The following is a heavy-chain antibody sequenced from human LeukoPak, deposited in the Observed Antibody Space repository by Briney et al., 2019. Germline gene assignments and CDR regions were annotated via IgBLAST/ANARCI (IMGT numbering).Heavy chain of an antibody. Sequence: PGWSLRLPCAASGFTFGSYAMHWVRQAPGRGLEWVAGISYDGTNKYYADSVKGRFTISRDNSKNTLYLQMNSLRTDDTAVYYCARESPACGEDCYFDYWGQGTLVTVSS. J-gene: IGHJ4*02. V-gene: IGHV3-30-3*01. D-gene: IGHD2-21*02. CDR2: ISYDGTNK. CDR1: GFTFGSYA. CDR3: ARESPACGEDCYFDY.